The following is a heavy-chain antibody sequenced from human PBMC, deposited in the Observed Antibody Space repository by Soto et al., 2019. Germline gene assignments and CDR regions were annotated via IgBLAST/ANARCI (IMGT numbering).Heavy chain of an antibody. CDR2: IYYSGST. V-gene: IGHV4-59*01. CDR3: ARMGDPWVTFGGVPYFDY. D-gene: IGHD3-16*01. J-gene: IGHJ4*02. CDR1: GGSISSYY. Sequence: QVQLQESGPGLVKPSETLSLTCTVSGGSISSYYWSWIRQPPGKGLEWIGYIYYSGSTNYNPSLKSRVTISVDTSKNQFSLKLSSVTAADTAVYYCARMGDPWVTFGGVPYFDYWGQGTLVTVSS.